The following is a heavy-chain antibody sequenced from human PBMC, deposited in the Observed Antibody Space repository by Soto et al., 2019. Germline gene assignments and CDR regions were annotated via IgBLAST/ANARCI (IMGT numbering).Heavy chain of an antibody. V-gene: IGHV1-24*01. CDR2: FGTEDGET. J-gene: IGHJ6*03. D-gene: IGHD3-10*01. Sequence: ASVKVSCKASGYIFTTYGISWVRQAPGQGLEWMGGFGTEDGETIYAQKFQGRVTMTEDTSTDTAYMELSSLRSEDTAVYYCATDYYGSGSHSYYYYMDVWGKGTTVTVSS. CDR3: ATDYYGSGSHSYYYYMDV. CDR1: GYIFTTYG.